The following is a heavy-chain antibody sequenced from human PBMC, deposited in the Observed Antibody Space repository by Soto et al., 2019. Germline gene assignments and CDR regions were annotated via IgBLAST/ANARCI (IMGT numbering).Heavy chain of an antibody. CDR2: IYYSGST. J-gene: IGHJ4*02. CDR3: ARLVETYYYGSGSYPFDY. D-gene: IGHD3-10*01. Sequence: SETLSLTCTVSGGSISSYYWSWIRQPPGKGLEWIGYIYYSGSTNYNPSLKSRVTISVDTSKNQFSLKLSSVTAADTAVYYCARLVETYYYGSGSYPFDYWGQGTLVTVS. CDR1: GGSISSYY. V-gene: IGHV4-59*08.